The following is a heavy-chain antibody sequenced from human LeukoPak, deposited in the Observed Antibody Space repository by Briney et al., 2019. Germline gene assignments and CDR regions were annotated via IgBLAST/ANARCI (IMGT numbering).Heavy chain of an antibody. J-gene: IGHJ5*02. CDR3: ARDLTTVTSGGWFDP. V-gene: IGHV1-69*05. CDR2: IIPIFGTA. D-gene: IGHD4-17*01. CDR1: GGTFSSYA. Sequence: SVKVSCKASGGTFSSYAISWVRQAPGQGLEWMGGIIPIFGTANYAQKFQGRVTITTDESTSTAYMELSSLRSEDTAVYYCARDLTTVTSGGWFDPWGQGTLVTVSS.